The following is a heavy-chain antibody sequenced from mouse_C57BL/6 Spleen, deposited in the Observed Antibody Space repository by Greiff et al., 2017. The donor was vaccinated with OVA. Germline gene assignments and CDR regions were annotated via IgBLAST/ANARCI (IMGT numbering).Heavy chain of an antibody. CDR1: GFTFSDYG. V-gene: IGHV5-17*01. D-gene: IGHD1-1*01. CDR3: ARDFITTVVGPFAY. J-gene: IGHJ3*01. CDR2: ISSGSSTI. Sequence: EVQLVESGGGLVKPGGSLKLSCAASGFTFSDYGMHWVRQAPEKGLEWVAYISSGSSTIYYADTVKGRFTISRDNAKNTLFLQMTSLRSEDTAMYYCARDFITTVVGPFAYWGQGTLVTVSA.